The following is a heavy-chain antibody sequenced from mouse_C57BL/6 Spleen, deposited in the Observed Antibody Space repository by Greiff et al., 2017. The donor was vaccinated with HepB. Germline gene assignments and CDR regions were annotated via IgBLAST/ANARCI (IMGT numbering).Heavy chain of an antibody. Sequence: EVQGVESGGGLVKPGGSLKLSCAASGFTFSSYAMSWVRQTPEKRLEWVATISDGGSYTYYPDNVKGRFTISRDNAKNNLYLQMSHLKSEDTAMYYCASEWDYEGYFDVWGTGTTVTVSS. CDR1: GFTFSSYA. J-gene: IGHJ1*03. CDR3: ASEWDYEGYFDV. D-gene: IGHD2-4*01. V-gene: IGHV5-4*01. CDR2: ISDGGSYT.